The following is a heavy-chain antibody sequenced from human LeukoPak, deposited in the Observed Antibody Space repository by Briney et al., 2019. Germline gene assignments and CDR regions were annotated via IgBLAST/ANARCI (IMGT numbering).Heavy chain of an antibody. CDR1: GFGFNYYG. CDR3: STDGTPKFEQ. Sequence: PGGSLRLSCAASGFGFNYYGMVWFRQSPGKGLEWVATISYDERGKHYADSVQGRFTISRDNSKSVLYLQLDYLRPEDTAVYYCSTDGTPKFEQWGQGTLVTVSS. D-gene: IGHD1/OR15-1a*01. J-gene: IGHJ1*01. V-gene: IGHV3-30*03. CDR2: ISYDERGK.